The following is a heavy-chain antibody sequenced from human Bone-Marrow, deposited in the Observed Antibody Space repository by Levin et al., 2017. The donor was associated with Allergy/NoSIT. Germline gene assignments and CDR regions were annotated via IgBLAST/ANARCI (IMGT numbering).Heavy chain of an antibody. CDR1: GGSISSGGYY. V-gene: IGHV4-61*02. CDR2: IYISGTT. D-gene: IGHD5-24*01. Sequence: PSETLSLTCTVPGGSISSGGYYWSWIRQPAGKGLEWIGRIYISGTTNYNPSLQSRVTMSVDASRNQFSLKLTSVTAADAAVYYCARGLFSRVLFYFDSWGRGTLVAVSS. CDR3: ARGLFSRVLFYFDS. J-gene: IGHJ4*02.